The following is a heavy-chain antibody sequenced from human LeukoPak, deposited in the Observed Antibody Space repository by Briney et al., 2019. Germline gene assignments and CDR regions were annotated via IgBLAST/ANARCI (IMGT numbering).Heavy chain of an antibody. CDR2: IYYSEST. Sequence: SESLSLTCTVSGGSISSYYWSWIRQPPGKGLEWIGYIYYSESTNYNTSRKSRVTISVDTSKNQFSLKLSSVTAADTAVYYCARQRFLEWYFDYWGQGALVIVSS. J-gene: IGHJ4*02. CDR3: ARQRFLEWYFDY. CDR1: GGSISSYY. D-gene: IGHD3-3*01. V-gene: IGHV4-59*08.